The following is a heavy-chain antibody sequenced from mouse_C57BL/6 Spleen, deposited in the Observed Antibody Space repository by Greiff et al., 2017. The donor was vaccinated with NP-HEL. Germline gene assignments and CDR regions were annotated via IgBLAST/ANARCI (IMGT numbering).Heavy chain of an antibody. V-gene: IGHV2-6-1*01. CDR2: IWSDGST. CDR1: GFSLTSYG. D-gene: IGHD1-1*01. J-gene: IGHJ1*03. Sequence: QVQLQQSGPGLVAPSQSLSITCTVSGFSLTSYGVHWVRQPPGKGLEWLVVIWSDGSTTYNSALKSRLSISKDNSKSQVFLKMNSLQTEDTAMYYCARQVWDYGSSYGYFDVWGTGTTVTVSS. CDR3: ARQVWDYGSSYGYFDV.